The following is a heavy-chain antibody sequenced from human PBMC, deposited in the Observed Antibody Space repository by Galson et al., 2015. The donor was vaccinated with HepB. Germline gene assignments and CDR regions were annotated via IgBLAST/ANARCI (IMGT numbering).Heavy chain of an antibody. CDR2: INAGNGNT. CDR3: ARDWWAYSGTRGLFDY. Sequence: SVKVSCKASGYTFTSYAMHWVRQAPGQRLEWMGWINAGNGNTKYSQKFQGRVTITRDTSASTAYMELNSLRAEDTAVYYCARDWWAYSGTRGLFDYWGQGTLVTVSS. J-gene: IGHJ4*02. D-gene: IGHD1-26*01. V-gene: IGHV1-3*01. CDR1: GYTFTSYA.